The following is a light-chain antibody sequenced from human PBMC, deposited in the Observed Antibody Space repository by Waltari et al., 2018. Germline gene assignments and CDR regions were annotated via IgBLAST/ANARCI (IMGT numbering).Light chain of an antibody. Sequence: QSVLTQPPSVSAAPGQKVTISCSGSSSHIGKNYVSWYQQLPGTAPKLLIYDNNKRPSGIPDRFSGSKSGTSATLGITGLQTGDEADYYCGTWDSSLSAGVFGTGTKVTVL. V-gene: IGLV1-51*01. CDR2: DNN. CDR3: GTWDSSLSAGV. CDR1: SSHIGKNY. J-gene: IGLJ1*01.